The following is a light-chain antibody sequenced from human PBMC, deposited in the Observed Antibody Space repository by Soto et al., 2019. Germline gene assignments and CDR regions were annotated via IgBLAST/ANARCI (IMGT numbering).Light chain of an antibody. CDR2: DAS. CDR1: QSISSW. Sequence: DIQMAQSPSTLSASVGDRVTISCRASQSISSWLAWYQQKPGKAPKLLIYDASGLESGVPSRFSGSGSGTEFTLTISSLQPDDFATYYCQQYNSYWTFGQGTKVDI. V-gene: IGKV1-5*01. CDR3: QQYNSYWT. J-gene: IGKJ1*01.